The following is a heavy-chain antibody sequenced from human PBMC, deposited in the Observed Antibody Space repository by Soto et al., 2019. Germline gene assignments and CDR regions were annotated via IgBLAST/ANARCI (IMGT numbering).Heavy chain of an antibody. CDR3: ARRPYSSSSWVGYYYYGMDV. D-gene: IGHD6-6*01. Sequence: PSETLSLTCTVSGGSISSGDYYWSWIRQPPGKGLEWIGYIYYSGSTYYNPSLKSRVTISVDTSKNQFSLKLSSVTAVDTAVYYCARRPYSSSSWVGYYYYGMDVWGQGTTVTVSS. CDR2: IYYSGST. CDR1: GGSISSGDYY. J-gene: IGHJ6*02. V-gene: IGHV4-30-4*01.